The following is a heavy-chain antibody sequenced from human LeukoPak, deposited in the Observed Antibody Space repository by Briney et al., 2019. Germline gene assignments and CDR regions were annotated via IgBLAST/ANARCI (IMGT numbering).Heavy chain of an antibody. CDR2: IYHSGST. J-gene: IGHJ4*02. CDR1: GGSISSRNW. Sequence: SETLSLTCAVYGGSISSRNWWSWVRPPPGKGLEWIGEIYHSGSTNYNPSLKTRVTISVDKSKNQFSLKLSSVTAADTAVYYCARASHDYGDYSHFDYWGQGTLVTVSS. D-gene: IGHD4-17*01. V-gene: IGHV4-4*02. CDR3: ARASHDYGDYSHFDY.